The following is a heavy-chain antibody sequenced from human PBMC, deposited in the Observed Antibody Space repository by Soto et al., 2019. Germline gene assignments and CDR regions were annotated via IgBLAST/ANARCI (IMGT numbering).Heavy chain of an antibody. Sequence: SVNLYCKTAGGTISIYAISWVRQAPRQGLEWMGGIIPIFGTANYAQKFQGRVTITADESTSTAYMELSSLRSEDTAVYYCARGPITMIPPADYYYGMDVWGQGTTVTVS. CDR1: GGTISIYA. CDR3: ARGPITMIPPADYYYGMDV. J-gene: IGHJ6*02. CDR2: IIPIFGTA. V-gene: IGHV1-69*13. D-gene: IGHD3-22*01.